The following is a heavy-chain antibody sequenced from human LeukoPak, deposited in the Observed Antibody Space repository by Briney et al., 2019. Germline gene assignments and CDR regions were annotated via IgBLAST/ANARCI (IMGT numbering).Heavy chain of an antibody. Sequence: GGSPRLSCAASGFTFSSYEMNWVRQAPGKGLEWVSYISSSGSTIYYADSVKGRFTISRDNAKNSLFLQMNSLRAEDTAVYYCARVLRYCSGGNCYSGGLGYMDVWGKGTTVTISS. CDR1: GFTFSSYE. D-gene: IGHD2-15*01. CDR2: ISSSGSTI. V-gene: IGHV3-48*03. CDR3: ARVLRYCSGGNCYSGGLGYMDV. J-gene: IGHJ6*03.